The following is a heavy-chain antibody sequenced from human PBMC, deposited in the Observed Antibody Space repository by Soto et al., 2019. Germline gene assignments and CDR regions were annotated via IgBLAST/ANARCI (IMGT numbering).Heavy chain of an antibody. CDR1: GGSISSSSYY. J-gene: IGHJ6*02. CDR2: IYYSGST. V-gene: IGHV4-39*01. D-gene: IGHD3-3*01. Sequence: SETLSLTCTVSGGSISSSSYYWGWIRQPPGKGLEWIGSIYYSGSTYYNPSLKSRVTISVDTSKNQFSLKLSSVTAADTAVYYCASLRGSRKHDFWSGGYYYYYGMDVWGQGTTVTVSS. CDR3: ASLRGSRKHDFWSGGYYYYYGMDV.